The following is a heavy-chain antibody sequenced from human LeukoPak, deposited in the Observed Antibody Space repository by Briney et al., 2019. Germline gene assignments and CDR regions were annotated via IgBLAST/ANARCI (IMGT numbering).Heavy chain of an antibody. CDR2: INHSGST. CDR1: GGSFSGYY. J-gene: IGHJ4*02. Sequence: SETLSLTCAVYGGSFSGYYWSWIRQPPGKGLEWIGEINHSGSTNYNPSLKSRVTISVDTSKNQFFLKLSSVTAADTAVYYCARGRIRAVATINYWGQGTLVTVSS. V-gene: IGHV4-34*01. CDR3: ARGRIRAVATINY. D-gene: IGHD5-24*01.